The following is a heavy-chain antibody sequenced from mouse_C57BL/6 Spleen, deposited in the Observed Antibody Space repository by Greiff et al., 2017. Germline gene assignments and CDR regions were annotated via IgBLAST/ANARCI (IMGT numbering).Heavy chain of an antibody. CDR1: GYTFTGYW. V-gene: IGHV1-9*01. Sequence: QVQLQQSGAELMKPGASVKLSCKATGYTFTGYWIEWVKQRPGHGLEWIGEILPGSGSTNYNEKFKGKATFTADTSSNTAYMQLSSLTTEDSAIYYCAGRSTMVTTRAWFAYWGQGTLVTVSA. J-gene: IGHJ3*01. CDR3: AGRSTMVTTRAWFAY. D-gene: IGHD2-2*01. CDR2: ILPGSGST.